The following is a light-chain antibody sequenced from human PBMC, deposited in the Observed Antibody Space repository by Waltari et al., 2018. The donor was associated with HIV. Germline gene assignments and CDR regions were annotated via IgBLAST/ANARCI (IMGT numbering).Light chain of an antibody. V-gene: IGLV2-18*02. Sequence: QSALTQPPSVSGSPGQSVTISCTGTSSDVGAYDRISWYHQPPGTAPNLMIYEFIYRPSGGPDRFSGSKSGNTSSLTISGLQAEDEGDDYCSSYTSSNIYVFGTATTVTVL. CDR2: EFI. J-gene: IGLJ1*01. CDR1: SSDVGAYDR. CDR3: SSYTSSNIYV.